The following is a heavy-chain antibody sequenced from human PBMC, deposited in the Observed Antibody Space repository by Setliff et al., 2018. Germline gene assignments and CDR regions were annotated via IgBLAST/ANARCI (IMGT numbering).Heavy chain of an antibody. J-gene: IGHJ4*02. CDR3: ARGGYNSRSGYSAYYYDY. Sequence: SETLSLTCTVSGASIRSSSYYWGWIRQPPGKGLEWIGSIYYTGSADYNPSLMSRVIISIDMSRKQFSLKLSSVTAADTAMYFCARGGYNSRSGYSAYYYDYWGQGALVTVSS. CDR2: IYYTGSA. V-gene: IGHV4-39*07. D-gene: IGHD3-3*01. CDR1: GASIRSSSYY.